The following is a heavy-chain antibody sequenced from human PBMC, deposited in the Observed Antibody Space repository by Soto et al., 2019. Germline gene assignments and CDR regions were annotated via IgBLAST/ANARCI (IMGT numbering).Heavy chain of an antibody. CDR2: IVVDSGNT. Sequence: SVKVSCKASGFTFTSSAVQWVRQARGQRLEWIGWIVVDSGNTNYAQKFQERVTITRDMSTGTAYMELSSLRSEDTAVYYCAADGTYYYDSSGPPHYWGQGTMVTV. D-gene: IGHD3-22*01. J-gene: IGHJ3*01. CDR1: GFTFTSSA. V-gene: IGHV1-58*01. CDR3: AADGTYYYDSSGPPHY.